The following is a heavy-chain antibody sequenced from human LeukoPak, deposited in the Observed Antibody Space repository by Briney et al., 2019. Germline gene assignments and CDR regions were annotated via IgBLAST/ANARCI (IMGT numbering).Heavy chain of an antibody. V-gene: IGHV3-7*01. CDR3: ARANWYNYYFDY. J-gene: IGHJ4*02. CDR2: IKQDGSEK. Sequence: ASVKVSCKASGGTFSSYAISWVRQAPGKGLEWVANIKQDGSEKYYVDSVKGRFTISRDNAKNSLYLQMNSLRAEDTAVYYCARANWYNYYFDYWGQGTLVNVSS. CDR1: GGTFSSYA. D-gene: IGHD1/OR15-1a*01.